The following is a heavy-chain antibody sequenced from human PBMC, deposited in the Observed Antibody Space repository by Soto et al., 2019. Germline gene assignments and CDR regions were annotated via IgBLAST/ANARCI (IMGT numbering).Heavy chain of an antibody. Sequence: QVQLQESGPGLVKPSGTLSLTCDVSAGSISSTNWWTWVRQSPGKGLEWIGEIHHSGSTNYNPSHRGRVSTSMDKSKNQCTLKLTSVTAADTAFYYCTRTSYYDPPGYYNMDVWGQGTTVTASS. CDR2: IHHSGST. V-gene: IGHV4-4*02. CDR1: AGSISSTNW. CDR3: TRTSYYDPPGYYNMDV. D-gene: IGHD3-22*01. J-gene: IGHJ6*02.